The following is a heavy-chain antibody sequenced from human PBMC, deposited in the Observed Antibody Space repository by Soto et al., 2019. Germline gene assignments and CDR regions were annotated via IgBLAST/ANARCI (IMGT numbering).Heavy chain of an antibody. CDR1: GGSISSYY. Sequence: SETLSLTCTVSGGSISSYYWSWFRQPPGKGPEWIGYIYYSGSTDYNPSLRSRVTISIDTSKNQFSLKLSSVTAADTAVYYCTRAAAGYIDFWGQGTLVTVSS. J-gene: IGHJ4*02. CDR3: TRAAAGYIDF. CDR2: IYYSGST. D-gene: IGHD6-13*01. V-gene: IGHV4-59*01.